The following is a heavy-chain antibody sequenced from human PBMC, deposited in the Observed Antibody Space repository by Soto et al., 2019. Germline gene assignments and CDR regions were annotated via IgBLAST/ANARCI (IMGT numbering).Heavy chain of an antibody. D-gene: IGHD6-13*01. CDR1: GGTFSSYA. Sequence: QVQLVQSGAEVKKPGSSVKVSCKASGGTFSSYAISWVRQAPGQGLEWMGGIIPIFGTANNAQKFQSRVTLTAEASTSTAYMELSSLRSEDTAVYYCATDPNIAAAGTFAYFYYGMDVRGQGTTVTVSS. CDR3: ATDPNIAAAGTFAYFYYGMDV. J-gene: IGHJ6*02. CDR2: IIPIFGTA. V-gene: IGHV1-69*01.